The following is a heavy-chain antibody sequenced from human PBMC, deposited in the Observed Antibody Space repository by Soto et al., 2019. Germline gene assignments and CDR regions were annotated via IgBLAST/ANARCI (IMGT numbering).Heavy chain of an antibody. CDR3: ARGWGRIFDY. J-gene: IGHJ4*02. V-gene: IGHV4-59*12. D-gene: IGHD7-27*01. CDR2: IYHSGGT. CDR1: GGSISSYY. Sequence: SETLSLTCTVSGGSISSYYWSWIRQPPGKGLEWIGEIYHSGGTNYNPSLKSRVTISVDTSKNQFSLKLSSVTAADTAVYYCARGWGRIFDYWGQGTLVTVSS.